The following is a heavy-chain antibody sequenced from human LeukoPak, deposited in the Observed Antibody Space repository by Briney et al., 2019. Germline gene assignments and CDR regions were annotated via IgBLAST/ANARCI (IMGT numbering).Heavy chain of an antibody. J-gene: IGHJ4*02. D-gene: IGHD1-26*01. CDR3: AREAVPLRTGSYPRHFDF. CDR1: GASISTNY. V-gene: IGHV4-59*12. CDR2: IYYSGST. Sequence: SETLSLTCSVSGASISTNYWSWIRQPPGKGLEWIGDIYYSGSTSYNPSLKSRVTISVDTSKNQFSLKLTSVTAADTAVYYCAREAVPLRTGSYPRHFDFWGQGTLVTVSS.